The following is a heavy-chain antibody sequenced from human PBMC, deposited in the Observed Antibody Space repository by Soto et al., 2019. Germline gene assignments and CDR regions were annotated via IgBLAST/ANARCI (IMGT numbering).Heavy chain of an antibody. J-gene: IGHJ4*02. Sequence: PGGSLRLSCAASRFTFSSYGMHWVRQAPGKGLEWVAVISYDGNNKFYADSVKGRFTISRDNSKNTLYLQMNSLRVEDTAVYYCAKGAAMAGLGDYFDYWGQGT. CDR2: ISYDGNNK. CDR1: RFTFSSYG. V-gene: IGHV3-30*18. D-gene: IGHD6-19*01. CDR3: AKGAAMAGLGDYFDY.